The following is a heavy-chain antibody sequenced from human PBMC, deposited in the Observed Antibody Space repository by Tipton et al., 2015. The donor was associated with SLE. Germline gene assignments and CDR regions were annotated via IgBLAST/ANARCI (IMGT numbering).Heavy chain of an antibody. D-gene: IGHD6-25*01. V-gene: IGHV4-4*09. Sequence: TLSLTCTVSGGSISSHYWSWIRQPPGKGLEWIGYIYTSGGSNYNPSLESRVTISVDTSKNQLSLKLNSVTAADTAVYYCARRRAATGLFSERGWFDPWGQGALVTVSS. CDR3: ARRRAATGLFSERGWFDP. CDR1: GGSISSHY. J-gene: IGHJ5*02. CDR2: IYTSGGS.